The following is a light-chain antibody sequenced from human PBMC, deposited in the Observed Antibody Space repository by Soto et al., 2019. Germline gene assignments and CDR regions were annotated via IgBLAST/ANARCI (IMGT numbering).Light chain of an antibody. CDR1: SSDVGAYNY. Sequence: QSALTQPASVSGSPEQSITISCTGTSSDVGAYNYVSWYQQHPGKAPKLMIWDVYNRPSGVSHRFSGSKSGNTASLTIFGLQAEDEADYYCSSYTTRSSYVFGTGTKV. V-gene: IGLV2-14*01. CDR2: DVY. J-gene: IGLJ1*01. CDR3: SSYTTRSSYV.